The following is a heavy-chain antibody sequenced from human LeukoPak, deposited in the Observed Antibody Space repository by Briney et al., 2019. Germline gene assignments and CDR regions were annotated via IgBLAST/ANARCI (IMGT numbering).Heavy chain of an antibody. Sequence: PSETLSLTCAVYGGSFSGYYWSWIRQPPGKGLEWIGEINHSGSTNYNPSLKSRVTISVDTSKNQFSLKLSSVTAADTAVYYCAREGVAVAGTLPYYFDYWGQGTLVTVSS. CDR1: GGSFSGYY. CDR3: AREGVAVAGTLPYYFDY. D-gene: IGHD6-19*01. V-gene: IGHV4-34*01. CDR2: INHSGST. J-gene: IGHJ4*02.